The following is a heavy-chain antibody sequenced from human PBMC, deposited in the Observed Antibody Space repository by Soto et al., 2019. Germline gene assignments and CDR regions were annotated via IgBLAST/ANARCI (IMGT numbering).Heavy chain of an antibody. J-gene: IGHJ6*02. D-gene: IGHD5-12*01. V-gene: IGHV4-4*02. Sequence: PSETMSHTSAVSGGSISSSNWWSWVQKPPGKGLEWIGEIYHSGSTNYNPSLKSRVTISVDKSKNQFSLKLSSVTAADTAVYYCAREGSGYSGYDIREYYYGMDVRGQGTTVTLSS. CDR3: AREGSGYSGYDIREYYYGMDV. CDR1: GGSISSSNW. CDR2: IYHSGST.